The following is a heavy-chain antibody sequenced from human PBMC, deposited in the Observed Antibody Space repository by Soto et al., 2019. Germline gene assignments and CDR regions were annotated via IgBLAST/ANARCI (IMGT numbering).Heavy chain of an antibody. CDR3: ARGTNYYDSSVYYGY. D-gene: IGHD3-22*01. CDR2: ISSSSTYI. J-gene: IGHJ4*02. Sequence: PGGSLRLSCAASGFTFSSYSMNWVRQAPGKGLQWVSSISSSSTYIYYADSVKGRFTISRDNAKNSLYLQMNSLRAEDTAVYYCARGTNYYDSSVYYGYWGQGTLVTVS. CDR1: GFTFSSYS. V-gene: IGHV3-21*01.